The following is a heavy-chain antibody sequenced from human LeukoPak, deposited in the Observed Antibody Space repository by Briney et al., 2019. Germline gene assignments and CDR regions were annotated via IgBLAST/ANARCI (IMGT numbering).Heavy chain of an antibody. D-gene: IGHD3-22*01. V-gene: IGHV3-7*05. CDR2: IKEDGSEK. CDR1: GFTFSSYW. CDR3: TRKNNSDISEYWFEFDH. J-gene: IGHJ4*02. Sequence: GGSLRLSCAASGFTFSSYWMSWVRQAPGKGLEWVANIKEDGSEKNYVDSVKGRFTISRDNAKNSLYLQMSNLKTDDTAVYYCTRKNNSDISEYWFEFDHWGLGTLVTVSS.